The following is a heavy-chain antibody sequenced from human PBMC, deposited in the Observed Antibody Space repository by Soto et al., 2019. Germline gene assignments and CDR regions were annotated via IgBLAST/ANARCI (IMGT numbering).Heavy chain of an antibody. CDR1: GYTLTELS. CDR3: ATTYYDFWSGYYTPGSNFGY. CDR2: FDPEDGET. J-gene: IGHJ4*02. Sequence: ASVKVSCKVSGYTLTELSMHWVRQAPGKGLEWMGGFDPEDGETIYAQKFQGRVTMTDDTSTDTAYMELSSLRSEDTAVYYCATTYYDFWSGYYTPGSNFGYWGQGTMVTVSA. D-gene: IGHD3-3*01. V-gene: IGHV1-24*01.